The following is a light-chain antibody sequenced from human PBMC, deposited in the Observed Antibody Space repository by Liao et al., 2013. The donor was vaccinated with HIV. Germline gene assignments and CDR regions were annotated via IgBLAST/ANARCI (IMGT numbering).Light chain of an antibody. V-gene: IGLV3-21*01. CDR3: QVWDSTSDHPFYV. Sequence: SYVLTQPPSVSVAPGKTARITCGGNNIGSKSVHWYQQKPGQAPVLVIYYDSARPSGIPERFSGSNSGNTATLTISRVEAGDEADYYCQVWDSTSDHPFYVFGTGTKVTVL. CDR1: NIGSKS. CDR2: YDS. J-gene: IGLJ1*01.